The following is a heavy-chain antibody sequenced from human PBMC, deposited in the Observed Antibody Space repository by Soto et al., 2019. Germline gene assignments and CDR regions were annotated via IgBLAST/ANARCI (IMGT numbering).Heavy chain of an antibody. J-gene: IGHJ4*02. CDR3: AEIQRLGVDLDY. CDR2: IYYSGST. CDR1: GGSISSYY. D-gene: IGHD7-27*01. V-gene: IGHV4-59*01. Sequence: NPSETLSLTCTVSGGSISSYYWSWIRQPPGKGLEWIGYIYYSGSTNYNPSLKSRVSMSVDMSTKQFSLRLFSVTAADTAVYYCAEIQRLGVDLDYWGQGTLVTVSS.